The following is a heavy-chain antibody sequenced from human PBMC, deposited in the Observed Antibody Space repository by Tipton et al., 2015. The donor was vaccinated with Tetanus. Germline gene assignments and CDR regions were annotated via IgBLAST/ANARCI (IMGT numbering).Heavy chain of an antibody. V-gene: IGHV1-69*12. CDR2: TIPTFGKA. D-gene: IGHD2-15*01. CDR1: EGTFTSYA. CDR3: ARGAAGYCSGGSCYSFDY. Sequence: QVQLVQSGAGGKNLGPPGRVSSRLPEGTFTSYAISWGRQAPVQGLEWMEGTIPTFGKANYALKFQGRVTITADESPSTAYMELSSLRSEDTAVYYCARGAAGYCSGGSCYSFDYWGQGTLVTVSS. J-gene: IGHJ4*02.